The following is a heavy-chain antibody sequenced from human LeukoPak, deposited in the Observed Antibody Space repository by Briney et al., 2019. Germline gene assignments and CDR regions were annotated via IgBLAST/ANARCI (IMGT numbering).Heavy chain of an antibody. CDR3: ARGIAYYYGSGLRYYYMDV. CDR2: IYHSGST. V-gene: IGHV4-38-2*02. D-gene: IGHD3-10*01. Sequence: PSETLSLTCTVSGYSISSGYYWGWIRQPPGKGLEWIGSIYHSGSTYYNPSLKSRVTISVDTSQNQFSLKLSSVTAADTAVYYCARGIAYYYGSGLRYYYMDVWGKGTTVTVSS. J-gene: IGHJ6*03. CDR1: GYSISSGYY.